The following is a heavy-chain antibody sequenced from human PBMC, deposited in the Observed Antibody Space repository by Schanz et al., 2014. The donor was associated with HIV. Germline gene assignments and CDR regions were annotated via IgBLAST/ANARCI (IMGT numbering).Heavy chain of an antibody. J-gene: IGHJ6*02. CDR2: INPSSGGT. CDR3: ASDPSYYDYWSGYPRGYYYYGLDV. V-gene: IGHV1-2*02. D-gene: IGHD3-3*01. Sequence: QVQLVQSGAEVKKPGASVKVSCKASGYTFTGYYMHWVRQAPGQGLEWMGWINPSSGGTNYAQKLQGRVTMTRDTSISTAYMELSRLRSDDTAEYYCASDPSYYDYWSGYPRGYYYYGLDVWGQGTTVTVSS. CDR1: GYTFTGYY.